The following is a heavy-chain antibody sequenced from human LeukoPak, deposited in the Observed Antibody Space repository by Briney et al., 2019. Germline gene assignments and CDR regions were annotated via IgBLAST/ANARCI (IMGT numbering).Heavy chain of an antibody. CDR1: GFTFSVAA. Sequence: GGSLRLSCAASGFTFSVAAMTWVRQALGKGLEWVSLIGASGESTYYADSVKGRFTISRDNSKNTLSLQMNSLRVEDTAMYFCTKDIQLSTWGLGTMVTVSS. V-gene: IGHV3-23*01. D-gene: IGHD5-24*01. CDR2: IGASGEST. J-gene: IGHJ3*01. CDR3: TKDIQLST.